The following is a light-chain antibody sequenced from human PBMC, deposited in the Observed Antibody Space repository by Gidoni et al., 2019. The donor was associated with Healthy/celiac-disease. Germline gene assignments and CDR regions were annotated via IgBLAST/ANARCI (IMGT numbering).Light chain of an antibody. CDR2: AAS. Sequence: DIQMTQSPSSLSASVGDRVTITCRASQSISSYLNWYQQKPGKAPKLLSYAASSLQSGVPSRFSGSGSGTDLTLTISSPQPEDFATYYCQQSYSTGYTFGQGTKLEIK. CDR1: QSISSY. V-gene: IGKV1-39*01. J-gene: IGKJ2*01. CDR3: QQSYSTGYT.